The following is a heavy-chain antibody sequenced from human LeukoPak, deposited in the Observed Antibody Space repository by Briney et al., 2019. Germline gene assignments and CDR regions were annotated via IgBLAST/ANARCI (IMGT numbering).Heavy chain of an antibody. CDR2: ISGSGGST. J-gene: IGHJ4*02. Sequence: SGGSLRLSCAASGFTFSSHSMSWVRQAPGKGLEWVSAISGSGGSTYYADSVKGRFTISRDNSKNTLYLQMNSLRAEDTAVYYCAKGAYGSGSYYNDFDYWGQGTLVTVSS. D-gene: IGHD3-10*01. V-gene: IGHV3-23*01. CDR3: AKGAYGSGSYYNDFDY. CDR1: GFTFSSHS.